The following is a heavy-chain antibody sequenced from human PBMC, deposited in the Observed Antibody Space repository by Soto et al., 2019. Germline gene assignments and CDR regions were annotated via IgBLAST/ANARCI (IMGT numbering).Heavy chain of an antibody. CDR3: AKDCLQRVILDTAMVPPDYYFDY. D-gene: IGHD5-18*01. Sequence: QPGGSLRLSCAASGFTFSSYWMHWVRQVPGKGLVWVSRIIGDETVTDYADFVKGRFTISRDNSKNTLYLQMNSLRAEDTAVYYCAKDCLQRVILDTAMVPPDYYFDYWGQGNLVTVSS. CDR1: GFTFSSYW. V-gene: IGHV3-74*01. J-gene: IGHJ4*02. CDR2: IIGDETVT.